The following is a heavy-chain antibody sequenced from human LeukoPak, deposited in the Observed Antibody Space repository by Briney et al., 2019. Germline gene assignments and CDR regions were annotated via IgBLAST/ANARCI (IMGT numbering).Heavy chain of an antibody. CDR3: ARGDCSSTSCYYYYYYMDV. J-gene: IGHJ6*03. Sequence: GAPVKVSCKASGYTFTGYYMHWVRQAPGQGLEWMGWTNPNSGGTNYAQKFQGRVTMTRDTSISTAYMELSRLRSDDTAVYYCARGDCSSTSCYYYYYYMDVWGKGTTVTVSS. V-gene: IGHV1-2*02. CDR2: TNPNSGGT. D-gene: IGHD2-2*01. CDR1: GYTFTGYY.